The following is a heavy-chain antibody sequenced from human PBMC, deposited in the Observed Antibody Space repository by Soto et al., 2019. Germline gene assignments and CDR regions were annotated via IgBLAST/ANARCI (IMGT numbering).Heavy chain of an antibody. D-gene: IGHD6-13*01. V-gene: IGHV1-46*01. CDR2: INPSGGST. J-gene: IGHJ6*02. Sequence: ASVKVSCKASGYTFTSDYMHWVRQAPGQGLEWMGIINPSGGSTSYAQKFQGRVTMTRDTSTSTVYMELSSLRSEDTAVYYCARGVRSSWYSNYYYYYGMDVWGQGTTVTVFS. CDR1: GYTFTSDY. CDR3: ARGVRSSWYSNYYYYYGMDV.